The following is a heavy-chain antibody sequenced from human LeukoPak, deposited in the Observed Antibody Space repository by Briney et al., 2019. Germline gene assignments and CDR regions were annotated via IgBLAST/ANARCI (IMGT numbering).Heavy chain of an antibody. Sequence: GGSLKLSCAASGFTFSDSAIHWVRQASGKGLEWVGRIRSSSNSYATEYAASLNGRFTISRDGSKNTAYLQMISLKTEDTAVYYCTTTIYGSGKAGYWGQGTLVTVSS. CDR2: IRSSSNSYAT. J-gene: IGHJ4*02. D-gene: IGHD3-10*01. CDR1: GFTFSDSA. CDR3: TTTIYGSGKAGY. V-gene: IGHV3-73*01.